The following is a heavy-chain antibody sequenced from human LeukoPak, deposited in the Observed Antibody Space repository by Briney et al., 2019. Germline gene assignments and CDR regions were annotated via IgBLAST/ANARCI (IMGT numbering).Heavy chain of an antibody. Sequence: WASVKVSCKASGDTFGNYAINWVRQAPGQGLEWMGRIIPIFPVTNYAQKFQGGVTITADEAASTVYLELSSLGSEDTAVYYCASDPKVVAVPDGRNDRNDPWGQGTLVIVSA. D-gene: IGHD1-1*01. CDR1: GDTFGNYA. CDR2: IIPIFPVT. V-gene: IGHV1-69*13. CDR3: ASDPKVVAVPDGRNDRNDP. J-gene: IGHJ5*02.